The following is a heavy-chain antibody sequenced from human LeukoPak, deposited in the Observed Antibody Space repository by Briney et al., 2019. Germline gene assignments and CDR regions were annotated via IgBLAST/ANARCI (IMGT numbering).Heavy chain of an antibody. Sequence: SETLSLTCTVSGGSVSSGTYYWSWIRQPPGKGLEWIGYIYYSGSTNYSPSLKSRVTISADTSKNQFSLKLTSVTVADTAVYYCARNYGDSLYYFDYWGQGTLVTASS. V-gene: IGHV4-61*01. CDR1: GGSVSSGTYY. D-gene: IGHD4-17*01. J-gene: IGHJ4*02. CDR3: ARNYGDSLYYFDY. CDR2: IYYSGST.